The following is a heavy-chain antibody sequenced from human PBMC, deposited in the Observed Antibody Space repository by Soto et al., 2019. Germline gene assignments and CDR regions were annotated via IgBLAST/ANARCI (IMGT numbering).Heavy chain of an antibody. D-gene: IGHD2-2*01. CDR3: AREIPGPRGYYGLGV. CDR2: IDTAGDT. CDR1: GFTFRSHD. J-gene: IGHJ6*04. V-gene: IGHV3-13*01. Sequence: EVQLVESGGGLVQPGGSLRLSCAASGFTFRSHDMHWVRQATGKGLEWVSAIDTAGDTYYPDSVQGRFTISRENAKNSLYLQMNSLGAGDTAVYYCAREIPGPRGYYGLGVWGKGTAVTVSS.